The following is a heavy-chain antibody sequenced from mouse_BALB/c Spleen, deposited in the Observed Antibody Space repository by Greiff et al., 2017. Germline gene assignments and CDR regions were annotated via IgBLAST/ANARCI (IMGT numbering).Heavy chain of an antibody. V-gene: IGHV1-54*03. CDR1: GYAFTNYL. J-gene: IGHJ3*01. D-gene: IGHD2-2*01. Sequence: QVQLQQSGAELVRPGTSVKVSCKASGYAFTNYLIEWVKQRPGQGLEWIGVINPGSGGTNYNEKFKGKATLTADKSSSTAYMQRSSLTSDDSAVYFCAREGYGPFAYWGQGTLVTVSA. CDR3: AREGYGPFAY. CDR2: INPGSGGT.